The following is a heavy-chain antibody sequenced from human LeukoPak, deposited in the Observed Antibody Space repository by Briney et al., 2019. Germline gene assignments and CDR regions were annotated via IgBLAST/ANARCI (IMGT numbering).Heavy chain of an antibody. V-gene: IGHV3-23*01. D-gene: IGHD2-2*01. CDR1: GFRFSGYA. Sequence: GGSLTLSCGVSGFRFSGYAMSWVRQAPGKGMEWVSAISGSGSTTYYTDSVKGRFTISRDNFKNTLYLQVNSLRAEDAAVYFCAKDESGYQMLIDYCGQGTLVTVSS. CDR3: AKDESGYQMLIDY. CDR2: ISGSGSTT. J-gene: IGHJ4*02.